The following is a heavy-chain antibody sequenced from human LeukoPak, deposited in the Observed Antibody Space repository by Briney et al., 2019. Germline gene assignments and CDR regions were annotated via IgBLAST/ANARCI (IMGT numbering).Heavy chain of an antibody. V-gene: IGHV1-24*01. D-gene: IGHD4-17*01. J-gene: IGHJ1*01. CDR2: FDPEDGET. Sequence: GASVKVSCKVSGYTLTELSMHWVRQAPGKGLEWMGGFDPEDGETIYAQKFQGRVTMTRDTSTSTVYMELSSLRSEDTAVYYCASSGGDDYGDYEVYFQHWGQGTLVTVSS. CDR1: GYTLTELS. CDR3: ASSGGDDYGDYEVYFQH.